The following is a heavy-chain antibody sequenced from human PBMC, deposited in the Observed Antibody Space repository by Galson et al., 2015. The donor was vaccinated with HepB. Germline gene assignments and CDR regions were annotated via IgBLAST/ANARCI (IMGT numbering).Heavy chain of an antibody. J-gene: IGHJ6*02. CDR1: GYTFTSYY. Sequence: SCQASGYTFTSYYMHWVRQAPGQGLEWMGIINPSGGSTSYAQKFQGRVTMTRDTSTSTVYMELSSLRSEDTAVYYCAIAGRNGYCSGGSCSSMDVWGQGTTVTVSS. CDR3: AIAGRNGYCSGGSCSSMDV. D-gene: IGHD2-15*01. CDR2: INPSGGST. V-gene: IGHV1-46*03.